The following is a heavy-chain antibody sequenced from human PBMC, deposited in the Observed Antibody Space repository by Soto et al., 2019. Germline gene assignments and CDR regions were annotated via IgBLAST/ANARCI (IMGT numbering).Heavy chain of an antibody. V-gene: IGHV3-74*01. CDR1: GFSFSIYW. CDR3: ASSGHDLPFDY. J-gene: IGHJ4*02. D-gene: IGHD6-25*01. Sequence: EVQLVESGGGLVQPGGSLRLSCAASGFSFSIYWMHWVRQVPGKGLVWVSRINSDGSITDYADSVKGRFTISRDNAKNTLYLRMDSLRAEDTAVYFCASSGHDLPFDYWGQGSLVFVSS. CDR2: INSDGSIT.